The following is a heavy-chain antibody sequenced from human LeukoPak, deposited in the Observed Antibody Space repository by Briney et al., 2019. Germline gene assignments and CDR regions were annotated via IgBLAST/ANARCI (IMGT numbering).Heavy chain of an antibody. V-gene: IGHV5-10-1*01. CDR3: ARHIRSWFGESQFDY. CDR2: IGPGDSYT. D-gene: IGHD3-10*01. Sequence: GESLRISCEGSGYSFATYWISWVRQMPGKGLEWMGTIGPGDSYTTYSPSLQGHVTMSIDKSITAAYLQWSSLKASDTATYYCARHIRSWFGESQFDYWGQGTLITVSS. J-gene: IGHJ4*02. CDR1: GYSFATYW.